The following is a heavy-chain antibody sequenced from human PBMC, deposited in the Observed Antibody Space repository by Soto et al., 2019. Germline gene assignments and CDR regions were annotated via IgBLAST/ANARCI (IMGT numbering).Heavy chain of an antibody. CDR3: TTDQRFFSSGWTLRPENYYYYGMDV. CDR2: INPSGGST. V-gene: IGHV1-46*01. D-gene: IGHD6-19*01. J-gene: IGHJ6*02. CDR1: GYTFTSYY. Sequence: ASVKVSCKASGYTFTSYYMHWVRQAPGQGLEWMGIINPSGGSTSYAQKFQGRVTMTRDTSTSTVYMELSSLKAEDTAVYYCTTDQRFFSSGWTLRPENYYYYGMDVWGQGTTVTVSS.